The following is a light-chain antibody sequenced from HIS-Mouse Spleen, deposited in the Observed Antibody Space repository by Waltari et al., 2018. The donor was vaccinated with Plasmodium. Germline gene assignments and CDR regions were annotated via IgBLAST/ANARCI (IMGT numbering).Light chain of an antibody. Sequence: ELVMTQSPATLSASPGERATISCRASHSVSSNFAWYQQKPGQAPRLLNYGASTRATGIPARFSGSGSGTEFTLTISSMQSEDFAVYYCQQYNNWPRGTFGQGTKVEIK. J-gene: IGKJ1*01. CDR3: QQYNNWPRGT. CDR2: GAS. CDR1: HSVSSN. V-gene: IGKV3-15*01.